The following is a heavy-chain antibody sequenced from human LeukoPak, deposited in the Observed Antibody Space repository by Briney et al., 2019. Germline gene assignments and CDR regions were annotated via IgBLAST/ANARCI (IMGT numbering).Heavy chain of an antibody. CDR2: ISGSGGST. CDR3: AKGYYDFWSGYSPFDY. D-gene: IGHD3-3*01. J-gene: IGHJ4*02. V-gene: IGHV3-23*01. CDR1: GFTFSSYA. Sequence: PGGSLRLSCAASGFTFSSYAMSWVRQAPGKGLEWVSAISGSGGSTYYADSVKGRFTISRDNSKNTLYLQMNSLRAEDTAVYYRAKGYYDFWSGYSPFDYWGQGTLVTVSS.